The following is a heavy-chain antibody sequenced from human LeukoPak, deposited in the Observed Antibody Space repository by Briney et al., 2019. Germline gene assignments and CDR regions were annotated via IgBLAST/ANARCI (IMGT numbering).Heavy chain of an antibody. CDR1: GGSISSSSYY. D-gene: IGHD5-18*01. CDR3: ATPVDTAMVGFDY. Sequence: SETLSLTCTVSGGSISSSSYYWGWIRQPPGKGLEWIGSIYYSGSTYYNPSLKSRVTISVDTSKNQFSLKLSSVTAADTAVYYCATPVDTAMVGFDYWGQGTLVTVSS. V-gene: IGHV4-39*07. CDR2: IYYSGST. J-gene: IGHJ4*02.